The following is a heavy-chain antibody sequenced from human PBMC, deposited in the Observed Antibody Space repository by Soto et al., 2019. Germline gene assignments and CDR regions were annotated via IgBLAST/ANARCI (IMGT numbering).Heavy chain of an antibody. V-gene: IGHV3-74*01. J-gene: IGHJ6*02. D-gene: IGHD3-3*01. CDR3: ARDGSYDFWSGYPDV. CDR2: INSDGSST. Sequence: GGSLRLSCAASGFTFSSYWMHWVRQAPGKGLVWVSRINSDGSSTSYADSVKGRFTISRDNAKNTLYLQMNSLRAEDTAVYYCARDGSYDFWSGYPDVWGQGTTVTVSS. CDR1: GFTFSSYW.